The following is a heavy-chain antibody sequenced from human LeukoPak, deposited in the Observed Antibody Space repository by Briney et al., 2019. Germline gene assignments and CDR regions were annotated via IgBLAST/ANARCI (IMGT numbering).Heavy chain of an antibody. D-gene: IGHD3-3*01. CDR2: IYYSGST. V-gene: IGHV4-30-4*01. CDR1: GGSISSGDYY. Sequence: SETLSLTCTVSGGSISSGDYYWGWIRQPPGRGLEWVGYIYYSGSTYYNPSLKSRVTISVYTSKNQFSLKLSSVTAADTAVYYCARVLARITIFGVVITGYGMDVWGQGTTVTVSS. J-gene: IGHJ6*02. CDR3: ARVLARITIFGVVITGYGMDV.